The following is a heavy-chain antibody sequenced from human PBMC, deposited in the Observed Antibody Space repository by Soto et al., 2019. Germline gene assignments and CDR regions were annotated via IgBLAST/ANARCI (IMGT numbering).Heavy chain of an antibody. Sequence: PSETLSLTCTVSGGSISSGGYYWSWIRQHPGKGLEWIGYIYYSGSTYYNPSLKSRVTISVDTSKNQFSLKLSSVTAADTAVYYCARVFSDSSSVFDPWGQGTLVTGSS. V-gene: IGHV4-31*03. J-gene: IGHJ5*02. D-gene: IGHD6-13*01. CDR1: GGSISSGGYY. CDR3: ARVFSDSSSVFDP. CDR2: IYYSGST.